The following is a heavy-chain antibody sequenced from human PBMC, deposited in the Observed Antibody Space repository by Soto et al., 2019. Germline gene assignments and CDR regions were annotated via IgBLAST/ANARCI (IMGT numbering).Heavy chain of an antibody. V-gene: IGHV5-51*01. D-gene: IGHD6-13*01. J-gene: IGHJ6*02. CDR2: IYPGDSDT. CDR1: GYSFTSYW. Sequence: GESLKISCKGSGYSFTSYWIGWVRHMPGKGLEWMGIIYPGDSDTRYSPSFQGQVTISADKSISTAYLQWSSLKASDTAMYYCARHVDSAAGTLYYGMDVWGQGTTVTVSS. CDR3: ARHVDSAAGTLYYGMDV.